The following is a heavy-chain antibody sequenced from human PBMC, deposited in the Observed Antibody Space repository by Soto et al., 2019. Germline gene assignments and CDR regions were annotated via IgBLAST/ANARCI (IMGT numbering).Heavy chain of an antibody. J-gene: IGHJ3*02. D-gene: IGHD6-19*01. Sequence: ASVKVSCKASGYTFTSYGISWVRQAPGQGLEWMGWISAYNGNTNYAQKLQGRVTMTTDTSTSTAYMELRSLRSDDTAVYYCAQQWLVDSAFDIWGQGTMVTVSS. CDR3: AQQWLVDSAFDI. CDR1: GYTFTSYG. V-gene: IGHV1-18*01. CDR2: ISAYNGNT.